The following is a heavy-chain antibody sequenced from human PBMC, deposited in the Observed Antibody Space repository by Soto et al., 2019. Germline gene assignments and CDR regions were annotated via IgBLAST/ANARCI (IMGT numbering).Heavy chain of an antibody. CDR2: ISYDGSNK. CDR1: GFTFSSYG. J-gene: IGHJ4*02. Sequence: GGSLRLSCAASGFTFSSYGMHWVRQAPGKGLEWVAVISYDGSNKYYADSVKGRFTISRDNSKNTLYLQMNSLRAEDTAVYYCAKESSPYSSSPGIDYWGQGTLVTVSS. D-gene: IGHD6-6*01. CDR3: AKESSPYSSSPGIDY. V-gene: IGHV3-30*18.